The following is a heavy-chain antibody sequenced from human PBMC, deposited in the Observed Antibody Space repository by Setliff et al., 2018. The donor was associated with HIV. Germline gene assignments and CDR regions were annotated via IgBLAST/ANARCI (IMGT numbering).Heavy chain of an antibody. CDR2: IHYSGYT. J-gene: IGHJ4*02. V-gene: IGHV4-39*02. CDR1: GGSISTSRYY. D-gene: IGHD3-10*01. Sequence: SETLSLTCTVSGGSISTSRYYWGWIRQPPGKGLEWVASIHYSGYTYYNPSLKSRVTISVDTSKNLFSLKLASVTAADTAVFFCAREFGSGSYFDTWGQGALVTVSS. CDR3: AREFGSGSYFDT.